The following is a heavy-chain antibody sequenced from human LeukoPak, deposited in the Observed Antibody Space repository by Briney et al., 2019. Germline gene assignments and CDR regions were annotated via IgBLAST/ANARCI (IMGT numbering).Heavy chain of an antibody. CDR2: IRSKAYGGTT. V-gene: IGHV3-49*03. D-gene: IGHD2-2*01. Sequence: LSLTCAVYGGSFSGYYWSWIRQPPGKGLEWVGFIRSKAYGGTTEYAASVKGRFTISRDDSKSIAYLQMNSLKTEDTAVYYCTRPLGYCSSTSCYSSPEADDYWGQGTLVTVSS. CDR3: TRPLGYCSSTSCYSSPEADDY. CDR1: GGSFSGYY. J-gene: IGHJ4*02.